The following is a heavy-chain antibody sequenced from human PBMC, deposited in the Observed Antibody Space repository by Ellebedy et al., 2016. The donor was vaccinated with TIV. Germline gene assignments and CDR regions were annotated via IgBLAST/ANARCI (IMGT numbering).Heavy chain of an antibody. CDR3: ARHPSVAGPGDV. V-gene: IGHV3-72*01. CDR1: GFTFSDHY. D-gene: IGHD6-19*01. J-gene: IGHJ6*02. Sequence: GESLKISCAASGFTFSDHYMDWVRQAPGKGLEWVGRSRNKANSYTTEYAASVKGRFIISRDDSKNSVYLQMNSLKTEDTAVYYCARHPSVAGPGDVWGQGTTVTVPS. CDR2: SRNKANSYTT.